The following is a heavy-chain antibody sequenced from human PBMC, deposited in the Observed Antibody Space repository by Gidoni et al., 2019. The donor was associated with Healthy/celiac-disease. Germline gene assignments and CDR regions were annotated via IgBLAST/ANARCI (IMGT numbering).Heavy chain of an antibody. CDR1: GFTFSSYA. V-gene: IGHV3-23*01. CDR3: AKDCHYDSSGYISPDAFDI. D-gene: IGHD3-22*01. Sequence: EVQLLESGGGLVQPGGSLRLSCAASGFTFSSYAMSWVRQAPGKGLDWVSAISGSGGSTYYADSVKGRFTISRDNSKNTLYLQMNSLRAEDTAVYYCAKDCHYDSSGYISPDAFDIWGQGTMVTVSS. J-gene: IGHJ3*02. CDR2: ISGSGGST.